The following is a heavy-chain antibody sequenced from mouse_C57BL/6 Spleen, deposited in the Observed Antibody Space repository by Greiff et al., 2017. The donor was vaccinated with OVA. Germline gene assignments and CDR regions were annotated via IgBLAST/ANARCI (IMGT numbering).Heavy chain of an antibody. D-gene: IGHD2-4*01. J-gene: IGHJ2*01. CDR1: GYSITSGYY. V-gene: IGHV3-6*01. CDR3: ARGLRLFDY. Sequence: VQLKQSGPGLVKPSQSLSLTCSVTGYSITSGYYWNWIRQFPGNKLEWMGYISYDGSNNYNPSLKNRISITRDTSKNQFFLKLNSVTTEDTATYYCARGLRLFDYWGQGTTLTVSS. CDR2: ISYDGSN.